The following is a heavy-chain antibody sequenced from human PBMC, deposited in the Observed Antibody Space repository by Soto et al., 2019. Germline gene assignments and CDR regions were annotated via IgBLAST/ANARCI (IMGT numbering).Heavy chain of an antibody. CDR3: ARGRIIAVDLPPCFDY. CDR2: SSHSGSA. D-gene: IGHD6-19*01. CDR1: RGSISSSNW. Sequence: QVQLQESGPGLVKPSSPLSLTCAVSRGSISSSNWWSWVRQLPGKGLKWIGGSSHSGSANDNPSLKRRVTISVDKSKNQFSLKLSSVTAADTAVYYCARGRIIAVDLPPCFDYWGQGTLVTVSS. J-gene: IGHJ4*02. V-gene: IGHV4-4*02.